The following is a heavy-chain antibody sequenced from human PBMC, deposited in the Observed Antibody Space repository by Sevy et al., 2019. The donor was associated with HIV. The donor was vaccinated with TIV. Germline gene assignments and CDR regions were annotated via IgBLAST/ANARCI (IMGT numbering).Heavy chain of an antibody. D-gene: IGHD3-10*01. CDR3: AREGLCFGDASGMDV. CDR2: INHSGST. V-gene: IGHV4-34*01. Sequence: SETLSLTCAVYGGSFSGYYWSWIRQPPGKGLEWIGEINHSGSTNYNPSLKSRVTISVDTSKNQFSLKLSSVTAADTAVYYCAREGLCFGDASGMDVWGQGTTVTVSS. CDR1: GGSFSGYY. J-gene: IGHJ6*02.